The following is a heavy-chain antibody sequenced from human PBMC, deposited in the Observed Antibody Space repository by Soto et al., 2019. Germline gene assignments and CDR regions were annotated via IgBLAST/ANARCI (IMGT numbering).Heavy chain of an antibody. V-gene: IGHV4-34*01. D-gene: IGHD4-17*01. CDR2: INHSGST. J-gene: IGHJ4*02. Sequence: SETLSLTCAVYGGSFSGYYWSWIRQPPGKGLEWIGEINHSGSTNYNPSLKSRVTISVDTSKNQFSLKLSSVTAADTAVYYCARGPYGGLANYCGQGTLVPVSS. CDR3: ARGPYGGLANY. CDR1: GGSFSGYY.